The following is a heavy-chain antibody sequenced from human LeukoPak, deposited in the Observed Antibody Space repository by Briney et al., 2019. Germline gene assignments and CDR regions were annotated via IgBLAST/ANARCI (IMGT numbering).Heavy chain of an antibody. CDR1: GFTFSSYS. J-gene: IGHJ6*03. CDR3: ARDPNSSGWYANYMDV. Sequence: GGSLRLSCAASGFTFSSYSMNWVRQAPGKGLEWVSYISSSSSTIYYADSVKGRFTISRDNAKNSLYLQMNSLRAEDTAVYYCARDPNSSGWYANYMDVWGKGTTVTVSS. V-gene: IGHV3-48*01. CDR2: ISSSSSTI. D-gene: IGHD6-19*01.